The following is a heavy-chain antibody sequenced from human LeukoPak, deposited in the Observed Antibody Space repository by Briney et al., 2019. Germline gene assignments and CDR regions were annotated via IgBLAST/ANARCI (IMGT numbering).Heavy chain of an antibody. Sequence: MPGGSLRLSCAASGFTFSSYSMNWVRQAPGKGLEWVSSISSSSSYIYCADSVKGRFTISRDNAKNSLYLQMNSLRAEDTAVYYCARVGDYEDFDYWGQGTLVTVSS. CDR3: ARVGDYEDFDY. J-gene: IGHJ4*02. V-gene: IGHV3-21*01. CDR2: ISSSSSYI. D-gene: IGHD4-17*01. CDR1: GFTFSSYS.